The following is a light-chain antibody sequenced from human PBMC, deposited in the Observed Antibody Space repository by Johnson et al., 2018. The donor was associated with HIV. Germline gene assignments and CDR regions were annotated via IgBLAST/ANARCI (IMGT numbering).Light chain of an antibody. J-gene: IGLJ1*01. V-gene: IGLV1-51*02. Sequence: QSVLTQPPSVSAAPGQTVNISCSGNVSNIESYFVSWYQQLPGAAPTLLIYEANKRPSGIPDRFSGSKSGTSATLGITGLQTGDEADYYCGTWDDRLGVFVFASETKVTVL. CDR2: EAN. CDR1: VSNIESYF. CDR3: GTWDDRLGVFV.